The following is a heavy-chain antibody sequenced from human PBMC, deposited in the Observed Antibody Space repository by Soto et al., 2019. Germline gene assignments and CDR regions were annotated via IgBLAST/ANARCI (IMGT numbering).Heavy chain of an antibody. CDR1: GFTFSSYA. Sequence: GGSLRLSCAASGFTFSSYAMHWVRQAPGKGLEWVAVISYDGSNKYYADSVKGRFTISRDNSKNTLYLRMNSLRAEDTAVYYCARGPPVAANQYYFDYWGQGTLVTVSS. V-gene: IGHV3-30-3*01. D-gene: IGHD2-15*01. CDR2: ISYDGSNK. J-gene: IGHJ4*02. CDR3: ARGPPVAANQYYFDY.